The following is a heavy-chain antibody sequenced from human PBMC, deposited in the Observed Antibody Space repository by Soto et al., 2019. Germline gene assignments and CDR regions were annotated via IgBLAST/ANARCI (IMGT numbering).Heavy chain of an antibody. CDR3: ASRSSSSWYEAFDF. V-gene: IGHV1-18*04. D-gene: IGHD6-13*01. Sequence: ASVKVSCKASGYTFTSYGISWVRQAPGQGLEWMGWISAYNGNTNYAQKLQGRVTMTTDTSTSTAYMELRSLRSDDTAVYYCASRSSSSWYEAFDFWGPGTMVTGSS. J-gene: IGHJ3*01. CDR2: ISAYNGNT. CDR1: GYTFTSYG.